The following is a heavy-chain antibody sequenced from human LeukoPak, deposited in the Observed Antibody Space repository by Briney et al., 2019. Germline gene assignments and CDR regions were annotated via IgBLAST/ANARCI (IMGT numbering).Heavy chain of an antibody. CDR1: GFTFSDFY. J-gene: IGHJ5*02. V-gene: IGHV3-11*04. D-gene: IGHD3-22*01. Sequence: GGSLRLSCAASGFTFSDFYMSWIRQAPGKGLEWVSYISSSGSTIYYADSVKGRFTISRDNAKNSLYLQMDSLRPEDTAVYYCAREFGKDYYDVASHYYSRNWFDPWGQGTLVTVSS. CDR3: AREFGKDYYDVASHYYSRNWFDP. CDR2: ISSSGSTI.